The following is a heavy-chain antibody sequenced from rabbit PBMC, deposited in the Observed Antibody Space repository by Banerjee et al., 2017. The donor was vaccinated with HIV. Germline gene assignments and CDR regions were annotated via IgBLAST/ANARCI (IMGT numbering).Heavy chain of an antibody. V-gene: IGHV1S40*01. CDR1: GIDFSSSYL. J-gene: IGHJ4*01. CDR2: IWSGGST. CDR3: ARDNYIGYAYGTFDL. D-gene: IGHD6-1*01. Sequence: QSLEESGGDLVKPGASLTLTCKASGIDFSSSYLLSWVRQAPGKGLEWIGCIWSGGSTWYASWAKGRFTISKTSSTTVTLQMTSLTAADTATYFCARDNYIGYAYGTFDLWGQGTLVTVS.